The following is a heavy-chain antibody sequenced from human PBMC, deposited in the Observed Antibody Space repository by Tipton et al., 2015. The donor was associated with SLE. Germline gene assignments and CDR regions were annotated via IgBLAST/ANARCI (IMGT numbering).Heavy chain of an antibody. CDR2: IYYSGST. J-gene: IGHJ4*02. V-gene: IGHV4-39*07. CDR3: ARDLTLDY. D-gene: IGHD4-23*01. CDR1: GGSISSSSYY. Sequence: TLSLTCIVSGGSISSSSYYWGWIRQPPGKGLEWIGSIYYSGSTYYNPSLKSRVTISVDTSKNRFSLKLSSVTAADTAVYYCARDLTLDYWGQGTLVTVSS.